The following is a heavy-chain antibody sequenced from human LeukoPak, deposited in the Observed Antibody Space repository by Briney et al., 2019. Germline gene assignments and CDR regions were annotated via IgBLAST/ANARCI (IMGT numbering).Heavy chain of an antibody. D-gene: IGHD2-15*01. CDR2: INHSGST. V-gene: IGHV4-34*01. Sequence: SETLSLTCAVYGGSFSGYYWSWIRQPPGKGLEWIGEINHSGSTNYNPSLKSRVTISVDTSKNQFSLKLSSVTAADTAVYYCARQVGYCSGGSCYRWFDPWGQGTLVTVSS. CDR3: ARQVGYCSGGSCYRWFDP. J-gene: IGHJ5*02. CDR1: GGSFSGYY.